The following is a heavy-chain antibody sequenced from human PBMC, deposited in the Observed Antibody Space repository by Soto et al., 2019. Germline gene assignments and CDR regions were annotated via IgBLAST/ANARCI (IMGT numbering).Heavy chain of an antibody. Sequence: PSETLSLTCTVSGGSISSSSYYWGWIRQPPGKGLEWIGSIYYSGSTYYNPSLKSRVTISVDTSKNQFSLKLSSVTAADTAVYYCASDTIAVAGRANWFDPWGQGTLVTVSS. CDR3: ASDTIAVAGRANWFDP. CDR2: IYYSGST. V-gene: IGHV4-39*01. J-gene: IGHJ5*02. D-gene: IGHD6-19*01. CDR1: GGSISSSSYY.